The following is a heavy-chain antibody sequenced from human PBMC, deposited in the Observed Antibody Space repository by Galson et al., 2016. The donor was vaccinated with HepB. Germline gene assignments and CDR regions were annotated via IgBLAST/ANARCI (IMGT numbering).Heavy chain of an antibody. J-gene: IGHJ4*02. Sequence: SLRLSCAASGFTVSNNYMSWVRQAPGKGLEGVSVMYSGGRTHYADSVKGRFTISRGSSKNTLYLQMNSLRNEDTAVYYCASSPGAGLWGQGTLVTVSS. CDR1: GFTVSNNY. D-gene: IGHD1-26*01. V-gene: IGHV3-53*01. CDR3: ASSPGAGL. CDR2: MYSGGRT.